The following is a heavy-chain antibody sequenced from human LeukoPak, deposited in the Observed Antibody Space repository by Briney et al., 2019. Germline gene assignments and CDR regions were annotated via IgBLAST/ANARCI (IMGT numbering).Heavy chain of an antibody. CDR3: ATGFSSSFDY. V-gene: IGHV1-2*02. CDR1: RYTFTGYF. Sequence: GASVKVSCKASRYTFTGYFMHWVRQAPRQGLEWMGWINSYSGGTNYAQKFQGRVSMTRDTSISTAYLELSRLTSDDTAIYYCATGFSSSFDYWGQGTVVTVSS. CDR2: INSYSGGT. J-gene: IGHJ4*02. D-gene: IGHD6-13*01.